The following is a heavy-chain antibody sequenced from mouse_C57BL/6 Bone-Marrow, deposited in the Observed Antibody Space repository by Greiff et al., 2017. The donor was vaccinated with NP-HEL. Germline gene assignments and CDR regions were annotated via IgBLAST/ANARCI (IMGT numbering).Heavy chain of an antibody. V-gene: IGHV3-6*01. CDR1: GYSITSGYY. Sequence: EVKLVESGPGLVKPSQSLSLTCSVTGYSITSGYYWNWIRQFPGNKLEWMGYISYDGSNNYNPSLKNRISITRDTSKNQFFLKLNSVTTEDTATYYCARRDGYYVGYWGQGTTLTVSS. CDR3: ARRDGYYVGY. J-gene: IGHJ2*01. D-gene: IGHD2-3*01. CDR2: ISYDGSN.